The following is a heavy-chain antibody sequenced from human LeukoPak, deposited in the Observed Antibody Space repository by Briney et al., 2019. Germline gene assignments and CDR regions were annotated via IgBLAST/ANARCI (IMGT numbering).Heavy chain of an antibody. CDR2: ISAHNGNT. J-gene: IGHJ5*02. Sequence: ASVKVSCKASGYTFTSYGISWVRQAPGQGLEWMGWISAHNGNTNYAQKLQGRVTMTTDTSTSTAYMELRSLRSDDTAVYYCARGRYGSSGYYWFDPWGQGTLVTVSS. CDR1: GYTFTSYG. D-gene: IGHD3-22*01. CDR3: ARGRYGSSGYYWFDP. V-gene: IGHV1-18*01.